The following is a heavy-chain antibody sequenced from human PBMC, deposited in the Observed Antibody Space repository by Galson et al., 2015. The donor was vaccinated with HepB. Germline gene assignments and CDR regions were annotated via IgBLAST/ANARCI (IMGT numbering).Heavy chain of an antibody. CDR3: ARAGFYGSGNQAHDY. Sequence: SVKVSCKASGGTFSSYAISWVRQAPGQGLEWMGGIIPIFGTANYAQKFQGRVTITADESTSTAYMELSSLRSEDTAVYYCARAGFYGSGNQAHDYWGQGTLVTVSS. D-gene: IGHD3-10*01. J-gene: IGHJ4*02. V-gene: IGHV1-69*13. CDR1: GGTFSSYA. CDR2: IIPIFGTA.